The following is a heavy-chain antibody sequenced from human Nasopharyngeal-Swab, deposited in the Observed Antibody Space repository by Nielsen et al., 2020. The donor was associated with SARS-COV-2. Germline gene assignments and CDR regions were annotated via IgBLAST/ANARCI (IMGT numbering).Heavy chain of an antibody. CDR2: IYYSGST. J-gene: IGHJ4*02. Sequence: SETLSLTCTVSRGSISSYYWSWIRQPPGKGLEWIGYIYYSGSTNYNPSLKSRVTISVDTSKNQFSLKLSSVTAADTAVYYCARAYYYDSSGYYLDYWGQGTLVTVSS. CDR1: RGSISSYY. V-gene: IGHV4-59*01. CDR3: ARAYYYDSSGYYLDY. D-gene: IGHD3-22*01.